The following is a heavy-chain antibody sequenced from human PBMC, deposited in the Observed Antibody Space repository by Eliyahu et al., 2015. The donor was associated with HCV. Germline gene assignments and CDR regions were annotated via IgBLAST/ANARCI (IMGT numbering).Heavy chain of an antibody. CDR2: IYYSGST. V-gene: IGHV4-59*12. CDR3: ARAIVGAVNWFDP. J-gene: IGHJ5*02. D-gene: IGHD1-26*01. CDR1: GGSISSYY. Sequence: QVQLQESGPGLVKPSETLSLTCTVSGGSISSYYWSWIRQPPGKGLEWIGYIYYSGSTNYNPSLKSRVTISVDTSKNQFSLKLSSVTAADTAVYYCARAIVGAVNWFDPWGQGTLVTVSS.